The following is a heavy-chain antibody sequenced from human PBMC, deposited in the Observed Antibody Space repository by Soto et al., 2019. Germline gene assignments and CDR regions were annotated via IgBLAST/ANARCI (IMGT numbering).Heavy chain of an antibody. J-gene: IGHJ5*02. D-gene: IGHD2-2*01. CDR3: SIYPQMIVVVPAAIGWFDP. Sequence: PSETLSLTCTVSGGSISSSSYYWGWIRQPPGKGLEWIGSIYYSGSTYYNPSLKSRVTISVDTSKNQFSLKLSSVTAADTAVYYCSIYPQMIVVVPAAIGWFDPWGQGTLVTVSS. CDR2: IYYSGST. CDR1: GGSISSSSYY. V-gene: IGHV4-39*01.